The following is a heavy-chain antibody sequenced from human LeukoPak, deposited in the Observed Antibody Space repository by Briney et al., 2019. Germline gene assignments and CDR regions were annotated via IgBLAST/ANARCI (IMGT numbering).Heavy chain of an antibody. Sequence: GRSLRLSCAASGFTFSSYGMHWVRQAPGKGLEXXXVISYDGSNKYYADSVKGRFTISRDNSKNTLYLQMNSLRAEDTAVYYCAKDSCSSTSCYSRDWGQGTLVTVSS. V-gene: IGHV3-30*18. CDR1: GFTFSSYG. CDR2: ISYDGSNK. CDR3: AKDSCSSTSCYSRD. D-gene: IGHD2-2*02. J-gene: IGHJ4*02.